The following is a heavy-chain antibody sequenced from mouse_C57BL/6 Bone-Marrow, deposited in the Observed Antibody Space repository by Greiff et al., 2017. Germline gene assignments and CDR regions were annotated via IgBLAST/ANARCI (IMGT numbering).Heavy chain of an antibody. CDR3: ARHGGSSSWFAY. Sequence: EVQVVESGGGLVQPGGSLKLSCAASGFTFSDYYMYWVRQTPEKRLEWVAYISNGGGSTYYPDTVKGRFTISRDNAKNTLYLQMSRLKSEDTAMYYCARHGGSSSWFAYWGQGTLVTVSA. V-gene: IGHV5-12*01. D-gene: IGHD1-1*01. J-gene: IGHJ3*01. CDR2: ISNGGGST. CDR1: GFTFSDYY.